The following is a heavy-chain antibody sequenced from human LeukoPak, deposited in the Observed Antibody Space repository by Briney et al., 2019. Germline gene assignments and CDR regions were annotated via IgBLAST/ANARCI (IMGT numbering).Heavy chain of an antibody. CDR2: INHSGST. Sequence: KPSETLSLTCAVYGGSFSGYYWSWIRQPPGKGLEWIGEINHSGSTNYNPSLKSRVTISVDTSKNQFSLKLSSVTAADTAVYYCARARRTVTTSFDYWGQGTLVTVSS. V-gene: IGHV4-34*01. D-gene: IGHD4-17*01. CDR1: GGSFSGYY. J-gene: IGHJ4*02. CDR3: ARARRTVTTSFDY.